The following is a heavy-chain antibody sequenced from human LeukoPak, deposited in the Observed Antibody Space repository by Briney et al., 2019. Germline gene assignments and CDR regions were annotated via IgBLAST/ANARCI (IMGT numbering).Heavy chain of an antibody. J-gene: IGHJ4*02. CDR1: GGSISSSGYY. V-gene: IGHV4-39*01. CDR2: IYYSGST. D-gene: IGHD5-12*01. CDR3: ARLQGGSPFDY. Sequence: SETLSLTCTVSGGSISSSGYYWGWIRQPPGKGLEWIGNIYYSGSTYHNPSLKSRVTISVDTSKNQFSLRLSSVTAADTAVYYCARLQGGSPFDYWGQGTLVTVSS.